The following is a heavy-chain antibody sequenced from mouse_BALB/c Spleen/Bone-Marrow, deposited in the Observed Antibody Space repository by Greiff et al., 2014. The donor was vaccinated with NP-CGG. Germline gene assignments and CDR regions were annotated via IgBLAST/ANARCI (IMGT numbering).Heavy chain of an antibody. CDR2: IFPGNVNT. CDR1: GYTFTSYY. CDR3: ARDTMDY. V-gene: IGHV1S56*01. Sequence: LVESGPELVKPGASVRISCKASGYTFTSYYIHWVKQRPGQGLEWIGWIFPGNVNTKCNEKFKGKATLTADKSSSTAYMQLSSLTSEDSAVYFCARDTMDYWGQGTSVTVSS. J-gene: IGHJ4*01.